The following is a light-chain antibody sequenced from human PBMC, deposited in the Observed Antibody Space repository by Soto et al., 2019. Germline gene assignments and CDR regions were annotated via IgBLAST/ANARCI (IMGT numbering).Light chain of an antibody. V-gene: IGLV2-8*01. CDR2: EVY. Sequence: QSALTQPPSASGSPGQSVTISCTGTDSDVGGYNFVSWYQQHPGRAPKLMIYEVYQRPSGVPDRFSGSKSGNTASLTVSGLQAEDDANYCCRSYAASDNFVIFGGGTKLTVL. J-gene: IGLJ2*01. CDR1: DSDVGGYNF. CDR3: RSYAASDNFVI.